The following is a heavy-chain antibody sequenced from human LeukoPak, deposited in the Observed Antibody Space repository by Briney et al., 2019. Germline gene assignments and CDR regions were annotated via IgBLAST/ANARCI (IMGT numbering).Heavy chain of an antibody. V-gene: IGHV3-21*01. CDR2: ISSSSSYI. D-gene: IGHD4-11*01. CDR1: GFTFSSYS. J-gene: IGHJ3*02. CDR3: ARETTRALAFDI. Sequence: PGGSLRLSCAASGFTFSSYSMNWVRQAPGKGLEWVSSISSSSSYIYYADSVKGRFTISRDNAKNSLYLQMNSLRAEDTAVYYCARETTRALAFDIWGQGTMVTVSS.